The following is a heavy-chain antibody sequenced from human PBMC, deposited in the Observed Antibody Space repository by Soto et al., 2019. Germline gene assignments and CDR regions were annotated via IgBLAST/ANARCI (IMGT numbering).Heavy chain of an antibody. CDR1: GGSISSSSYY. CDR2: IYYSGST. CDR3: ARVYYDFWSGFGY. V-gene: IGHV4-39*01. D-gene: IGHD3-3*01. J-gene: IGHJ4*02. Sequence: TETLSLTCTVSGGSISSSSYYWGWIRQPPGKGLEWIGSIYYSGSTYYNTSLKSRVTISVDTSKNQFSLKLSSVTAADTAVYYCARVYYDFWSGFGYWGQGTLVTVSS.